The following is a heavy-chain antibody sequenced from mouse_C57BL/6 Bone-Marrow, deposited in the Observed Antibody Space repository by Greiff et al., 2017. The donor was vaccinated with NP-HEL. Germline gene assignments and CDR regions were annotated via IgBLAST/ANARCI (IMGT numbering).Heavy chain of an antibody. J-gene: IGHJ3*01. D-gene: IGHD1-1*01. CDR1: GFNIKDDY. Sequence: EVKLMESGAELVRPGASVKLSCTASGFNIKDDYMHWVKQRPEQGLEWIGWIDPENGDTEYASKFQGKATITADTSSNTAYLQLSSLTSEDTAVYYCTTSIITTVVAKGAWFAYWGQGTLVTVSA. CDR2: IDPENGDT. V-gene: IGHV14-4*01. CDR3: TTSIITTVVAKGAWFAY.